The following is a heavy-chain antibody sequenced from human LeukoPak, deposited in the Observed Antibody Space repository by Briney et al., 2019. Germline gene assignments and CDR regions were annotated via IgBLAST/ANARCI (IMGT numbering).Heavy chain of an antibody. J-gene: IGHJ6*03. V-gene: IGHV1-18*04. Sequence: ASVRVSCKASGYTFAIYGISWVRGAPGQGLEWRGWISSDNDYTNPAQQFPGRVTMTTDKSTHSPYMELRSLRSDDTAVYYCARAGSGRYYYYMDVWGKGTTVTLSS. D-gene: IGHD3-10*01. CDR3: ARAGSGRYYYYMDV. CDR2: ISSDNDYT. CDR1: GYTFAIYG.